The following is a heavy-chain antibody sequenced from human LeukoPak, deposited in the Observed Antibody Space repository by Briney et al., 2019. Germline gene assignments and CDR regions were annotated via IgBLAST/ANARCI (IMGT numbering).Heavy chain of an antibody. V-gene: IGHV1-69*05. CDR3: ARCRLVVNYYYYMDV. CDR2: FIPIFGTA. J-gene: IGHJ6*03. Sequence: SVKVSCKASGGTFSSYAISWVRQAPGQGLEWMGGFIPIFGTANYAQKFQGRVPITTEESTSTAYLNLNSLRSEDTAVYYCARCRLVVNYYYYMDVWGKGTTVTVSS. CDR1: GGTFSSYA. D-gene: IGHD2-8*02.